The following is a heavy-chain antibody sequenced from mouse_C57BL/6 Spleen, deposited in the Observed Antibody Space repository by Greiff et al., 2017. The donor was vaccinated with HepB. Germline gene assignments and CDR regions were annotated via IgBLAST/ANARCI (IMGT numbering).Heavy chain of an antibody. D-gene: IGHD3-3*01. CDR3: ARWGPRFDD. V-gene: IGHV1-59*01. Sequence: VQLQQPGAELVRPGTSVMLSCKASGYTFTSYWMHWVKQSPGQGLEWIGVMVPSDSYTNYNQKFKGKATLTVDTSSSTAYMKLSSLTSEGSAVYYCARWGPRFDDRGEGTTLTVSS. CDR2: MVPSDSYT. J-gene: IGHJ2*01. CDR1: GYTFTSYW.